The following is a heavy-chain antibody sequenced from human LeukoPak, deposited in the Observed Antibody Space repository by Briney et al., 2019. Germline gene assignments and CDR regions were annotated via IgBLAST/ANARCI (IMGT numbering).Heavy chain of an antibody. Sequence: SETLSLTCTVSGGSINSRSYYWGWIRQPPGKGLEWIGSVYYGGTTYYNPSLKSRATISEDTSKNQFSLKLSSVTAADTAVYYCARRATTVTTGYYYYYMDVWGKGTTVTVSS. D-gene: IGHD4-17*01. J-gene: IGHJ6*03. CDR2: VYYGGTT. CDR1: GGSINSRSYY. CDR3: ARRATTVTTGYYYYYMDV. V-gene: IGHV4-39*01.